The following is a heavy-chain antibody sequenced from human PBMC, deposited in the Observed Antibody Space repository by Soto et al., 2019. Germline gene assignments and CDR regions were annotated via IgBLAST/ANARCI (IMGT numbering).Heavy chain of an antibody. D-gene: IGHD1-1*01. CDR3: AHRLGGFTWNDGYLDF. J-gene: IGHJ4*02. Sequence: PSQTLTLTCSFSGFSLTTSPVGVGWIRQPPGKALEWLAVIYWDDDKRYNPSLRSRLTITKDTSKNQVVLSVTNMDPVDTATYYCAHRLGGFTWNDGYLDFWGQGTLVTVS. CDR1: GFSLTTSPVG. CDR2: IYWDDDK. V-gene: IGHV2-5*02.